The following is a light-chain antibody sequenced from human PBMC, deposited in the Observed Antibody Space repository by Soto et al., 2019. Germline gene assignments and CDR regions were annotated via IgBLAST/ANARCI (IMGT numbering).Light chain of an antibody. J-gene: IGLJ1*01. CDR3: SSYTSSSTLYV. V-gene: IGLV2-14*01. Sequence: QSALTQPASVSGSPGQSITISCTGTSSDVGGYNYASWYQQHPGKAPKLMIYDVSNRPSGVSNRFSGSKSGNTASLTISGLQAEEEADYYCSSYTSSSTLYVFGTGTKLTVL. CDR1: SSDVGGYNY. CDR2: DVS.